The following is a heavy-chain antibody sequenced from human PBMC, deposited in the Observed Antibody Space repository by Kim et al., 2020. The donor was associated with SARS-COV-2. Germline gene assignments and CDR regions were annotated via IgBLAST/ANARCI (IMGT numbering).Heavy chain of an antibody. Sequence: SVKGRFTISRDHAKNSLKLQVNGLRAEDTAVYYCARDRYYESSGYYYGMDVWGQGTTVSVSS. D-gene: IGHD3-22*01. V-gene: IGHV3-11*04. CDR3: ARDRYYESSGYYYGMDV. J-gene: IGHJ6*02.